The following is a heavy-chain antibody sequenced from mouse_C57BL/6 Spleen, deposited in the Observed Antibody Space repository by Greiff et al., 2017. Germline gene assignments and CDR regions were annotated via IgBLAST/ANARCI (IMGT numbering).Heavy chain of an antibody. CDR3: ARLLLLDY. CDR2: ISSGSSTI. V-gene: IGHV5-17*01. CDR1: GFTFSDYG. Sequence: EVKLVESGGGLVKPGGSLKLSCAASGFTFSDYGMHWVRQAPEKGLEWVAYISSGSSTIYYADTVQGRFTISRDNAKNTLFLQMTSLRSEDTAMYYCARLLLLDYWGQGTTLTVSS. J-gene: IGHJ2*01. D-gene: IGHD1-1*01.